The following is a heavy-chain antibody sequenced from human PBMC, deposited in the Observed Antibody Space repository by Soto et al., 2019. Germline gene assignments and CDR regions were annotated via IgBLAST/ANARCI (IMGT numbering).Heavy chain of an antibody. Sequence: GVLRLSCAASGFTLSCYAMSWFRQAPGKGLEWVSVISSRGGSTYYADSVKGRFTISRDNSKNTLYLQMNSLRAEDTAVYYCAKDLPDPGYYWGQGTLVTVSS. V-gene: IGHV3-23*01. CDR1: GFTLSCYA. CDR2: ISSRGGST. CDR3: AKDLPDPGYY. J-gene: IGHJ4*02.